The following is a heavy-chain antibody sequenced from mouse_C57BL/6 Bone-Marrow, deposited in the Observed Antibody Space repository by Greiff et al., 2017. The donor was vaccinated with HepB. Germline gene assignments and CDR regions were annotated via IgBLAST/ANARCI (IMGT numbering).Heavy chain of an antibody. CDR2: IYIGNGYT. Sequence: DVKLQESGAELVRPGSSVKMSCKTSGYTFTSYGINWVKQRPGQGLEWIGYIYIGNGYTEYNEKFKGKATLTSDTSSSTAYMQLSSLTSEDSAVYYCAGDYYGSSGDWYFDVWGTGTTVTVSS. D-gene: IGHD1-1*01. V-gene: IGHV1-58*01. CDR1: GYTFTSYG. J-gene: IGHJ1*03. CDR3: AGDYYGSSGDWYFDV.